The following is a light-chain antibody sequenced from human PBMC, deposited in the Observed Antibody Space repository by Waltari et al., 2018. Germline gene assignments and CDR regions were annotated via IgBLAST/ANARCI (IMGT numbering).Light chain of an antibody. V-gene: IGKV4-1*01. J-gene: IGKJ3*01. CDR2: WAS. CDR3: QQYYSTLT. CDR1: QSVLYSSNNNNY. Sequence: DIVMTQSPDSLAVSLGERATINCKSSQSVLYSSNNNNYLAWYQQKPGQPPKLLIYWASTRESGFPDRFSGSGSVTDFTLTISSLQAEDVAVYYCQQYYSTLTFGPGTKVDIK.